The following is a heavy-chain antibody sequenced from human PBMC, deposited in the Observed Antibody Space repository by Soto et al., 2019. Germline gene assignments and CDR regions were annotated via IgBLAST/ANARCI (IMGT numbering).Heavy chain of an antibody. D-gene: IGHD3-22*01. CDR1: GFTFSSYA. CDR2: ISGSGGST. Sequence: TGGSLRLSCAASGFTFSSYAMSWVRQAPGKGLEWVSAISGSGGSTYYADSVKGRFTISRDNSKNTLYLQMNSLRAEDTAVYYCAKVKRRGYYDSSGSPYYFDYWGQGTLVTVSS. CDR3: AKVKRRGYYDSSGSPYYFDY. J-gene: IGHJ4*02. V-gene: IGHV3-23*01.